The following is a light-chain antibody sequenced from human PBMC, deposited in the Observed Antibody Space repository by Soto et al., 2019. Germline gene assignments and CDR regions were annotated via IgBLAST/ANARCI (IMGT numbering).Light chain of an antibody. Sequence: EIQMTQSPSSLSASVGDRVTITCRASQTISNYLNWYQQKPGKAPKLLIFAASSLQSGVPSRFSGSGSGTDFTLTVSSLQPEDFATYYCQQSYSTTRFTFGPGTKVDIK. CDR1: QTISNY. CDR2: AAS. J-gene: IGKJ3*01. V-gene: IGKV1-39*01. CDR3: QQSYSTTRFT.